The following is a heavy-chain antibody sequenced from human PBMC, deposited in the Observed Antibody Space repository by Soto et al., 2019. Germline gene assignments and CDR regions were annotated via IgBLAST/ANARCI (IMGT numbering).Heavy chain of an antibody. V-gene: IGHV3-23*01. CDR2: ISGSGGST. CDR3: ASRGSGSYYDY. CDR1: GFTFSSYA. Sequence: EVQLLESGGGLVQPGGSLRLSCAASGFTFSSYAMRWVRQAPGKGLEWVSAISGSGGSTYYADSVKGRFTISRDNSKNTVYLQMNGLRGEDTAVYYCASRGSGSYYDYWGQGTLVTVSS. J-gene: IGHJ4*02. D-gene: IGHD1-26*01.